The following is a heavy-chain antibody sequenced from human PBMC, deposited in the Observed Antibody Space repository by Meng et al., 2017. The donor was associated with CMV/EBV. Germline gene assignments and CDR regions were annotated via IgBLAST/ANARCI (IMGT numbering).Heavy chain of an antibody. CDR2: IYSGGSP. D-gene: IGHD5-12*01. Sequence: GESLKISCAASGFTVSSNYMSWVRQAPGKGLEWVSVIYSGGSPYYADSVKGRFTISRDNSQNTLYLQMNSLRAEDTAVYYCARGRRGYSGYDFYDYWGQGTLVTVSS. V-gene: IGHV3-53*01. J-gene: IGHJ4*02. CDR1: GFTVSSNY. CDR3: ARGRRGYSGYDFYDY.